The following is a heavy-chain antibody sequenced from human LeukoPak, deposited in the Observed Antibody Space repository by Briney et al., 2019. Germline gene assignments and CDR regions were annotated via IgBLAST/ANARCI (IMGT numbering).Heavy chain of an antibody. Sequence: GGSLRLSCAASGFTFSTYAMSWVRQAPGKGLEWVSVISGSAGSTYYADSVKGRFTISRDNSKNTLYLQMNSLRAGDTAVYYCAKYIPSSSGYDYWGQGTLVTVSS. CDR1: GFTFSTYA. V-gene: IGHV3-23*01. J-gene: IGHJ4*02. CDR3: AKYIPSSSGYDY. D-gene: IGHD3-22*01. CDR2: ISGSAGST.